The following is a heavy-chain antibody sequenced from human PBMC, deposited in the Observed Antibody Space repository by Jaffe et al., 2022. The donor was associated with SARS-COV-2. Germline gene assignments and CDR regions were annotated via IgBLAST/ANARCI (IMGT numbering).Heavy chain of an antibody. D-gene: IGHD3-10*01. V-gene: IGHV4-34*01. CDR1: GGSFSGYY. Sequence: QVQLQQWGAGLLKPSETLSLTCAVYGGSFSGYYWSWIRQPPGKGLEWIGEINHSGSTNYNPSLKSRVTISVDTSKNQFSLKLSSVTAADTAVYYCARGKNTPRGTYYYGSGTLSHMDVWGKGTTVTVSS. J-gene: IGHJ6*03. CDR2: INHSGST. CDR3: ARGKNTPRGTYYYGSGTLSHMDV.